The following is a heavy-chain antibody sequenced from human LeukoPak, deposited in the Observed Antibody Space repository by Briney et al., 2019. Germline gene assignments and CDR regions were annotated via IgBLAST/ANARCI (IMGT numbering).Heavy chain of an antibody. J-gene: IGHJ3*02. D-gene: IGHD1-26*01. CDR1: GFTFSSYS. V-gene: IGHV3-21*01. CDR3: ARRGVLGAKVFDI. CDR2: ISSSSSYI. Sequence: SGGSLRLSRAASGFTFSSYSMNWVRQAPGKGLEWVSSISSSSSYIYYADSVKGRFTISRDNAKNSLYLQMNSLRAEDTAVYYCARRGVLGAKVFDIWGQGTMVTVSS.